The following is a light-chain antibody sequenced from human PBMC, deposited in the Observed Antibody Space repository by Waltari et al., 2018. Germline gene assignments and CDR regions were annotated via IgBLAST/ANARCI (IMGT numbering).Light chain of an antibody. V-gene: IGKV1-39*01. CDR3: QQSYSTPRT. Sequence: DIQMTQSPSSLSASVGDRVTITCRASKSISSYLNWYQQKPGKAPKLLIYAASNLQSGVPSRFSGSGSGTDFTLTISSLQPEDFATYFCQQSYSTPRTFGQGTKVEIK. CDR1: KSISSY. J-gene: IGKJ1*01. CDR2: AAS.